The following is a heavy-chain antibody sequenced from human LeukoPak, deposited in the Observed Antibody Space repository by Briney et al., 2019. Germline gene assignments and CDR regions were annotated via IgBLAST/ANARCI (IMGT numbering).Heavy chain of an antibody. Sequence: GGSLRLSCVASGFTFYDYSMSWVRQAPGKELEWVSAISGSGGSTYYADSVKGRFTISRDNSKNTLYLQMNSLRAEDTAVYYCAKGPMVRGAPPFDYWGQGTLVTVSS. V-gene: IGHV3-23*01. CDR3: AKGPMVRGAPPFDY. CDR1: GFTFYDYS. CDR2: ISGSGGST. D-gene: IGHD3-10*01. J-gene: IGHJ4*02.